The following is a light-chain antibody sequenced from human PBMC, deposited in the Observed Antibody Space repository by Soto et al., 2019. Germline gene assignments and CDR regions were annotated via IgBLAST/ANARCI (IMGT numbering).Light chain of an antibody. V-gene: IGKV3-15*01. Sequence: DIVVTQSPATLSASPGERVTLSCRASQFVSSRLAWYQQRPGQVPRLLIYDTSTRAPGISARFSGSGSGTEFTLTISSLQSEDFAVXXCQXYIQWPPGMFGPGTTVDIK. CDR2: DTS. CDR1: QFVSSR. J-gene: IGKJ1*01. CDR3: QXYIQWPPGM.